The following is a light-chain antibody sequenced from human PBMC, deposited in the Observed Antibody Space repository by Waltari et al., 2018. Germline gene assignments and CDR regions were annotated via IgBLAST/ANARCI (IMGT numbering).Light chain of an antibody. V-gene: IGLV1-40*01. CDR1: GSNIGAGYD. J-gene: IGLJ3*02. Sequence: QSVLTQPPSVSGAPGQRVTISCPGSGSNIGAGYDVNWYQQPPRAAPKLLIYGSTSRPIGVPDRLFGSTSGTSASLVIIGLQAEDEGDYYCQSYDTSLSVVFGGGTKLTVL. CDR2: GST. CDR3: QSYDTSLSVV.